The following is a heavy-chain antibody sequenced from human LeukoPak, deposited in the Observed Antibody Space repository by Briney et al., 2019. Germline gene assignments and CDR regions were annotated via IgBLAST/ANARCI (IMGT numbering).Heavy chain of an antibody. CDR3: AKDLYDSSGYYLDY. V-gene: IGHV3-9*01. D-gene: IGHD3-22*01. J-gene: IGHJ4*02. Sequence: GRSLRLSCAASGFTFDDYAMHWVRQAPGKGLEWVSGISRNSGSIGYADSVKGRFTISRDNAKNSLYLQMNSLRAEDTALYYCAKDLYDSSGYYLDYWGQGTLVTVSS. CDR1: GFTFDDYA. CDR2: ISRNSGSI.